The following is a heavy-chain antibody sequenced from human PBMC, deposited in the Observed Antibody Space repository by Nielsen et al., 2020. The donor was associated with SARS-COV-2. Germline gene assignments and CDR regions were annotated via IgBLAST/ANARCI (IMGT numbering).Heavy chain of an antibody. V-gene: IGHV3-23*01. CDR3: ARDPGIAAAGDPFDY. J-gene: IGHJ4*02. Sequence: VRQAPGKGLEWVSAISGSGGSTYYADSVKGRFTISRDNSKNTLYLQMNSLRAEDTAVYYCARDPGIAAAGDPFDYWGQGTLVTVSS. D-gene: IGHD6-13*01. CDR2: ISGSGGST.